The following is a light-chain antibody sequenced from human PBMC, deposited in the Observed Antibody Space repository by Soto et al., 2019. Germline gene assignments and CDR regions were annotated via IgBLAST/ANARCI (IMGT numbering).Light chain of an antibody. CDR1: QSVSSY. V-gene: IGKV3-11*02. CDR3: QQRSNWPPIT. CDR2: DAS. J-gene: IGKJ5*01. Sequence: EIVLTQSPATLPLSPGERATLSCSASQSVSSYLAWYQQKPGQAPRLLIYDASNRATGIPARFSGSGSGRDFTLTNSSLEPEDFAVDYCQQRSNWPPITFGQGIRLEIK.